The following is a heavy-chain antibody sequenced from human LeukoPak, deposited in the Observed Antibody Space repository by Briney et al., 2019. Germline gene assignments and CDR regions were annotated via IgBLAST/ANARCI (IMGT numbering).Heavy chain of an antibody. CDR2: IFYSGNT. CDR3: ARYLAAGYFDL. CDR1: GGSITHYY. J-gene: IGHJ2*01. D-gene: IGHD6-25*01. Sequence: PSETLSLTCTVSGGSITHYYWSWIRQPPGKGLEWIGYIFYSGNTNYNPSLKSRVTISVDTSKNQFSLKLSSVTAADTAVYYCARYLAAGYFDLWGRGTLVTVSS. V-gene: IGHV4-59*08.